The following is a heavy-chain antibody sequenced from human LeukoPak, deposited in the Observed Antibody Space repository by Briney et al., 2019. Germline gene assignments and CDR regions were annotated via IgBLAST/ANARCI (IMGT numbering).Heavy chain of an antibody. D-gene: IGHD2/OR15-2a*01. Sequence: GGSLRLSCAASGLTLSSYWMHWVRQAPGKGLVWVSRINSDGTSTNYADSVRGRITISRDNAKNTLYLQMNSLRAEDTAVYYCLTIVETTFDAFDIWGQGTMVTVSS. J-gene: IGHJ3*02. V-gene: IGHV3-74*01. CDR3: LTIVETTFDAFDI. CDR1: GLTLSSYW. CDR2: INSDGTST.